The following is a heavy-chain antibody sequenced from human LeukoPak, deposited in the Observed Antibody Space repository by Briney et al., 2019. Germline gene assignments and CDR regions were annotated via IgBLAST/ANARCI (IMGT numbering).Heavy chain of an antibody. CDR3: ARETGSAVGSTDFDY. CDR1: GFTFSTSW. V-gene: IGHV3-7*03. D-gene: IGHD4-17*01. Sequence: GGSLRLSCAASGFTFSTSWMSWVRQVPGKGLEWVANIKKDGSETYYVDSVKGRFTISRDNAKNSLYLQMNSLRAEDTAMYYCARETGSAVGSTDFDYWGQGTLVTVSS. CDR2: IKKDGSET. J-gene: IGHJ4*02.